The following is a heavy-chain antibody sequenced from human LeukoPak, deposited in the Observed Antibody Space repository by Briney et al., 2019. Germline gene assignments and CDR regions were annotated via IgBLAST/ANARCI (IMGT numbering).Heavy chain of an antibody. CDR2: ISSSSSTI. J-gene: IGHJ5*02. CDR1: GFTVSSNY. Sequence: GGSLRLSCAVSGFTVSSNYMSWVRQAPGKGLEWVSYISSSSSTIYYADSVKGRFTISRDNAKNSLYLQMNSLRAEDTAVYYCARDKHGGGNWFDPWGQGTLVTVSS. CDR3: ARDKHGGGNWFDP. V-gene: IGHV3-48*04. D-gene: IGHD3-16*01.